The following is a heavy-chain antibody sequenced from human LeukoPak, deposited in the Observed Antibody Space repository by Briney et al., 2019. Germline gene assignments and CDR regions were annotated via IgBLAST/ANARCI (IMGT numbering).Heavy chain of an antibody. V-gene: IGHV5-51*01. Sequence: PGESLQISCSGSGATFNKYWIAWVRPLPGKGLEWMGIIYPGDSDTRYSPSFQGQVTISVDQSISTAYLQWSTLKASDTAMYYCARQKSGYERPNYYYYMDVWGKGTTVTVSS. D-gene: IGHD5-12*01. CDR1: GATFNKYW. CDR3: ARQKSGYERPNYYYYMDV. CDR2: IYPGDSDT. J-gene: IGHJ6*03.